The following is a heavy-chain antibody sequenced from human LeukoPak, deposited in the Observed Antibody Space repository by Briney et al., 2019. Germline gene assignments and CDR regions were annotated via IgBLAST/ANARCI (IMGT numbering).Heavy chain of an antibody. CDR2: ISGSGSNT. D-gene: IGHD1/OR15-1a*01. Sequence: GGSLRLSCAASGFTFSDYGMSWVRQAPGKGLEWVSAISGSGSNTYYADSVKGRFTISRDNSKNTLYLQMNSLRAEDTAVYYCARGTWLNKLFDYWGQGTLVTVSS. CDR3: ARGTWLNKLFDY. V-gene: IGHV3-23*01. J-gene: IGHJ4*02. CDR1: GFTFSDYG.